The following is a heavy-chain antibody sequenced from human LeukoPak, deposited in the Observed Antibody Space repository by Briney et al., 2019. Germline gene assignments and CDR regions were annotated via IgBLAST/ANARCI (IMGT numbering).Heavy chain of an antibody. CDR3: AREVWGATLDY. Sequence: GASVKVSCKASGYTFTSYDINWVRQATGQGLEWMGWINPNSGGTNYAQKFQGRVTMTRDTSISTAYMELSRLRSDDTAVYYCAREVWGATLDYWGQGTLVTVSS. V-gene: IGHV1-2*02. CDR1: GYTFTSYD. J-gene: IGHJ4*02. CDR2: INPNSGGT. D-gene: IGHD7-27*01.